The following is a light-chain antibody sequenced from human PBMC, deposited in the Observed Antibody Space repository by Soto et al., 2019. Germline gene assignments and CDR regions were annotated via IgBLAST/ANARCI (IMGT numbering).Light chain of an antibody. V-gene: IGKV4-1*01. Sequence: DIVMTQSPDSLAVSLGERATINCKSSQSVLYSSNNKNYLAWYQQKPGQPPKLLIYWASTRESGVPDRFSGSGSGTDFTLTISSLQAEDVGVYYCQQYYSTPPTFGQGNKVEIK. CDR2: WAS. CDR1: QSVLYSSNNKNY. J-gene: IGKJ1*01. CDR3: QQYYSTPPT.